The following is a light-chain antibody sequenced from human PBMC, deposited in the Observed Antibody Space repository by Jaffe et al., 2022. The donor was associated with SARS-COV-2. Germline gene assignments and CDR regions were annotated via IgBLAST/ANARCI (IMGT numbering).Light chain of an antibody. V-gene: IGLV2-14*03. CDR1: NSDVGGYNS. CDR3: GSYTSSDTYV. Sequence: QSALTQPASVSGSPGQPITISCTGTNSDVGGYNSVSWYQQHPGKAPKLMIFDVNNRPSGVSTRFSGSKSGNTASLNISGLQAGDEADYYCGSYTSSDTYVFGTGTKVTVL. CDR2: DVN. J-gene: IGLJ1*01.